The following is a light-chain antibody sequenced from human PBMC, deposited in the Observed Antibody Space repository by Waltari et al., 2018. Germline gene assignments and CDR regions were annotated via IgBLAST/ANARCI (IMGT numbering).Light chain of an antibody. Sequence: QSVLTRPLSASGTPVQRVTISCSGSSFNIGTNTENWYQQPPGTAPKLLIYSNNQRPSGVPDRFSGSKSGTSASLAISGLQSEDEADYYCSAWDDSLNGLVFGGGTKLTVL. V-gene: IGLV1-44*01. J-gene: IGLJ2*01. CDR1: SFNIGTNT. CDR2: SNN. CDR3: SAWDDSLNGLV.